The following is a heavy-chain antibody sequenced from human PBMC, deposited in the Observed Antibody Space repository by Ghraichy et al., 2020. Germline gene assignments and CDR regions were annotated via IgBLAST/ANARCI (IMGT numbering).Heavy chain of an antibody. CDR3: ARATIRDGMDV. J-gene: IGHJ6*02. CDR2: INHSGRT. Sequence: ESLNISCAVYGGSFSGYYWTWIRQPPGKGLEWIGEINHSGRTYCNPSLKSRVTISGDTSKNQFSLKLISVTAADTAVYYCARATIRDGMDVWGQGTTVTVSS. V-gene: IGHV4-34*01. D-gene: IGHD3-9*01. CDR1: GGSFSGYY.